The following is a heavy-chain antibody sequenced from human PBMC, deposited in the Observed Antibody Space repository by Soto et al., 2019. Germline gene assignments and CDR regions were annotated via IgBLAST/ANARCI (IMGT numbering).Heavy chain of an antibody. V-gene: IGHV3-23*01. J-gene: IGHJ6*02. D-gene: IGHD6-19*01. CDR1: TFSSYA. CDR2: ISGSGGST. CDR3: AKVAVAGPTYYYYGMDV. Sequence: TFSSYAMSWVRQAPGKGLEWVSAISGSGGSTYYADSVKGRFTISRDNSKNTLYLQMNSLRAEDTAVYYCAKVAVAGPTYYYYGMDVWGQGTTVTVSS.